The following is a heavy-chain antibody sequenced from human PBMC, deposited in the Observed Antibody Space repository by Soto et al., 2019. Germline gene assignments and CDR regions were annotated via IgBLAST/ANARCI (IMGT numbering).Heavy chain of an antibody. CDR2: INGDGSDT. D-gene: IGHD3-3*01. J-gene: IGHJ4*02. V-gene: IGHV3-74*01. CDR1: GFPFTNYW. Sequence: GGSLRLSCTPSGFPFTNYWMNWVRQAPGKGLVWVSQINGDGSDTSHADSVEGRLTISRDNAENTLYLQMHSLRPEDTAIYYCGSFWRGAYSVFDRWGQGTLVTVSS. CDR3: GSFWRGAYSVFDR.